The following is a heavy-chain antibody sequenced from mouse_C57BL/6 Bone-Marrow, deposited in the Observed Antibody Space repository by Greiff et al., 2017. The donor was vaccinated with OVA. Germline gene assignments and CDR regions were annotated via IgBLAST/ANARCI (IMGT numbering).Heavy chain of an antibody. CDR1: GFTFSDYY. CDR3: ARAPHYYGSSNWYVDV. D-gene: IGHD1-1*01. V-gene: IGHV5-16*01. Sequence: EVQLVESEGGLVQPGSSMKLSCTASGFTFSDYYMAWVRQVPEKGLEWVANINYDGSSTYYLDSLKSRFIISRDNAKNILYLQMSSLKSEDTATYYCARAPHYYGSSNWYVDVWGTGTTVTVSS. CDR2: INYDGSST. J-gene: IGHJ1*03.